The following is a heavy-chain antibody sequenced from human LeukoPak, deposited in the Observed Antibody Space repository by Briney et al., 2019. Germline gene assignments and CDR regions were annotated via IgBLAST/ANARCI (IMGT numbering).Heavy chain of an antibody. Sequence: PGGSLRLSCAASGFTFNNYAMSWVRQAPGKGLEWVSAISGTGATTYYADSVKGRFTISRDNSKNMLYLQMNSLRAEDTAVYYCAKMQGYFDYWGQGTLVPVSS. J-gene: IGHJ4*02. CDR1: GFTFNNYA. CDR2: ISGTGATT. V-gene: IGHV3-23*01. CDR3: AKMQGYFDY.